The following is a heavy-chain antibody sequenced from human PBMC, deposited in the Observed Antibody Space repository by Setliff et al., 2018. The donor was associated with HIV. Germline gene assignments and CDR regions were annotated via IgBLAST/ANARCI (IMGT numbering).Heavy chain of an antibody. CDR2: LSPIFGTA. Sequence: ASVKVSCKVSGGNYMIYAINWLRQAPGQGLEWVGGLSPIFGTANYSQTFRGRVTITADTATSTAYMELTSLGSDDTAIYFCAGAPFRIMSAYYRTLDYWGQGTLVTVSS. D-gene: IGHD3-9*01. V-gene: IGHV1-69*06. CDR3: AGAPFRIMSAYYRTLDY. CDR1: GGNYMIYA. J-gene: IGHJ4*02.